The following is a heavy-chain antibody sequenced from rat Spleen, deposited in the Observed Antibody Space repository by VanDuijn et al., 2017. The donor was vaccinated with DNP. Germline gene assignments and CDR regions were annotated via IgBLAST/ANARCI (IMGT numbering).Heavy chain of an antibody. CDR1: GFTFSDYY. V-gene: IGHV5-20*01. J-gene: IGHJ2*01. CDR2: ITYDGVGT. D-gene: IGHD1-11*01. Sequence: EVQLVKSGGGLVQPGGSLKLSCAGSGFTFSDYYMAWVRQAPTKGLEWVASITYDGVGTYYRDSVKGRFTISRDIAKSSLYLQMDSLRSEDTATYYVSTGRGGPDYWGQGVMVTVSS. CDR3: STGRGGPDY.